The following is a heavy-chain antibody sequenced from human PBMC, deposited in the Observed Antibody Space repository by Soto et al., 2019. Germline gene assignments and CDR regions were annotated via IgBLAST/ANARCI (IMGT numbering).Heavy chain of an antibody. CDR1: GFTFSRYG. CDR3: AREVRANLNDFGDYEWFDP. Sequence: QVQLVASGGGVVQPGSSLRLSCAASGFTFSRYGIHWVRQSPGKGLEWVSFISYDGGKTDYVDSVRGRFTISRDNSNNILYLQMRSLRAEYTAVYFCAREVRANLNDFGDYEWFDPWGQGTLVTVSS. D-gene: IGHD4-17*01. V-gene: IGHV3-30*03. J-gene: IGHJ5*02. CDR2: ISYDGGKT.